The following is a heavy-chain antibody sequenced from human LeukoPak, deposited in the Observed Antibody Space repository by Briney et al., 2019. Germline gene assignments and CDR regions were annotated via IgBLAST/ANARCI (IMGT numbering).Heavy chain of an antibody. CDR1: GGSISSYY. J-gene: IGHJ6*03. CDR3: ARRVAQQFDTFYYYYYMGV. Sequence: SETLSLTCTVSGGSISSYYWSWIRQPPGKGLEWIGYIYYSGSTNYNLSLKSRVTISVDTSKNQFSLKLSSVTAAYTAVYYCARRVAQQFDTFYYYYYMGVSGKGTTVTVSS. V-gene: IGHV4-59*01. D-gene: IGHD6-13*01. CDR2: IYYSGST.